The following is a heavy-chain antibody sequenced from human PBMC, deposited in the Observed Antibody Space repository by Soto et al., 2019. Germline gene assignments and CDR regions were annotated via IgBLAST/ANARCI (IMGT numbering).Heavy chain of an antibody. CDR2: IKQDGSET. Sequence: EVQLVESGGGLVQPGGSLRLSCAASGFTLRSYWMSWVRQAPGKGLEWVATIKQDGSETYYTDSVKGRFTISRDNAKNSLYLQLNYLRTEDTAVYFCARDRSGFRSAYLKPDAFDIWGQGTMVTVSS. V-gene: IGHV3-7*01. CDR3: ARDRSGFRSAYLKPDAFDI. J-gene: IGHJ3*02. D-gene: IGHD3-3*01. CDR1: GFTLRSYW.